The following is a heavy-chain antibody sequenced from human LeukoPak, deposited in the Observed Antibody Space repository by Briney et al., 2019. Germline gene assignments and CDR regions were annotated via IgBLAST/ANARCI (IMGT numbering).Heavy chain of an antibody. CDR2: ISYSGST. CDR1: GGSISSYY. V-gene: IGHV4-59*01. D-gene: IGHD6-13*01. Sequence: SETLSLTCTVSGGSISSYYWSWIRQPPGKGLEWIGYISYSGSTNYNPSLKSRATISVETSENQFSLKLSSVTAADTAVYYCAREEYDSSWPFDYWGQGTLVTVSS. J-gene: IGHJ4*02. CDR3: AREEYDSSWPFDY.